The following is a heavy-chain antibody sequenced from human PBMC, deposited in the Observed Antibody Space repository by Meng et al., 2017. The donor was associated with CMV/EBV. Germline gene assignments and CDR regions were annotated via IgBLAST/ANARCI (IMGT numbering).Heavy chain of an antibody. D-gene: IGHD2-2*02. V-gene: IGHV5-51*01. CDR1: GYSFTSYW. CDR3: ARSGYCSSTSCYTAYGMDV. CDR2: IYPGDSDT. J-gene: IGHJ6*02. Sequence: ESLKISCKGSGYSFTSYWIGWVRQMPGKGLEWMGIIYPGDSDTRYSPSFQGQVTISADKSIGTAYLQWSSLKASDTAMYYCARSGYCSSTSCYTAYGMDVWGQGTTVTVSS.